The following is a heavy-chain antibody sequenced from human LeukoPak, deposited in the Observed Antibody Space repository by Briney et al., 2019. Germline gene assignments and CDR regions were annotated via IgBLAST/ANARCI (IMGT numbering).Heavy chain of an antibody. CDR3: AKSPTWEGGNSRAGREYFQH. D-gene: IGHD4-23*01. V-gene: IGHV3-33*06. CDR1: GLDFGSHG. Sequence: GGSLTLSCAVSGLDFGSHGFHWVRQSPEKGLECVAAVWADGRTKDVAGSVKSRFTASRNNFENTVFLQMNDLRAEDTAVYYCAKSPTWEGGNSRAGREYFQHWGQGTLVTVSS. CDR2: VWADGRTK. J-gene: IGHJ1*01.